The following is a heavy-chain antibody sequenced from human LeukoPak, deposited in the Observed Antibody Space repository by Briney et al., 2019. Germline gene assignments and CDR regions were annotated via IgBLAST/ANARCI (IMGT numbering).Heavy chain of an antibody. J-gene: IGHJ4*02. Sequence: PGGSLRLSCAASGFTFSSYSMNWVRQASGKGLEWVGRIRSKANSYATAYAASVKGRFTISRDDSKNTAYLQMNSLKTEDTAVYYCTSGRVVGAIGYWGQGTLVTVSS. CDR1: GFTFSSYS. V-gene: IGHV3-73*01. D-gene: IGHD1-26*01. CDR2: IRSKANSYAT. CDR3: TSGRVVGAIGY.